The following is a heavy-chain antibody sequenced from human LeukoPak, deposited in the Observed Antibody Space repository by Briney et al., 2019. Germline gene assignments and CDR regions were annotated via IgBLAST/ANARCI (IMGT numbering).Heavy chain of an antibody. J-gene: IGHJ4*02. CDR2: INHSGST. D-gene: IGHD6-19*01. CDR1: GGSFNDYY. CDR3: AVAGNSNFDY. V-gene: IGHV4-34*01. Sequence: SETLSLTCAVYGGSFNDYYWTWIRQSPGKGLEWIGEINHSGSTSYNPSLKSRVTISVDASKSQFSLKLNSVTAADKAVYYCAVAGNSNFDYWGQGTLVTVSS.